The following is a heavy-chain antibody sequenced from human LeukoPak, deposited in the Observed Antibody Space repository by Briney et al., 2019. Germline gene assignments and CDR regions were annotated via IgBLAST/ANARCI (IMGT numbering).Heavy chain of an antibody. J-gene: IGHJ4*02. CDR3: ARVERITIFGVDY. Sequence: ASVKVSCKASGYTFTGYYMHWVRQAPGQGLEWMGWISAYNGNTNYAQKLQGRVTMTTDTSTSTAYMELRSLRSDDTAVYYCARVERITIFGVDYWGQGTLVTVSS. V-gene: IGHV1-18*04. CDR1: GYTFTGYY. D-gene: IGHD3-3*01. CDR2: ISAYNGNT.